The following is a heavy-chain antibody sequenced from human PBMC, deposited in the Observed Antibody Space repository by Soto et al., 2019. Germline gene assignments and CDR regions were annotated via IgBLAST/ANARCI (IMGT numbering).Heavy chain of an antibody. D-gene: IGHD1-26*01. CDR1: GGPIRSYY. J-gene: IGHJ6*02. CDR3: AREGASGFGMDV. V-gene: IGHV4-4*07. Sequence: QVQLQESGPGLVKPSETLSLTCTVSGGPIRSYYWSWIRQPAGKPLEWIGRIYTSGTTNYNPSLKRRVTMLVDTSKNQFSLQLTSVTAADTAIYYCAREGASGFGMDVWGQGTTVTVSS. CDR2: IYTSGTT.